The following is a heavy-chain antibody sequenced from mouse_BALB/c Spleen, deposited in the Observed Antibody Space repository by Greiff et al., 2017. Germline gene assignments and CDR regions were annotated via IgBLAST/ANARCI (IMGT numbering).Heavy chain of an antibody. V-gene: IGHV5-6-4*01. Sequence: EVQRVESGGGLVKPGGSLKLSCAASGFTFSSYTMSWVRQTPEKRLEWVATISSGGSYTYYPDSVKGRFTISRDNAKNTLYLQMSSLKSEDTAMYYCTRAPYDTWFAYWGQGTLVTVSA. CDR1: GFTFSSYT. CDR2: ISSGGSYT. CDR3: TRAPYDTWFAY. D-gene: IGHD2-12*01. J-gene: IGHJ3*01.